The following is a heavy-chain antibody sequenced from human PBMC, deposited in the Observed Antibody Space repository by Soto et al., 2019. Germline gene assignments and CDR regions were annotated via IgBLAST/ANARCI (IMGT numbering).Heavy chain of an antibody. CDR1: GFTFTTYY. V-gene: IGHV3-74*01. CDR2: ISGDGSST. CDR3: ARGGRGGFDD. J-gene: IGHJ4*02. D-gene: IGHD3-16*01. Sequence: EVHLVESGGGLVQPGGSLRLSCAASGFTFTTYYMHWVRQAPGKGLVWVSRISGDGSSTDYADSVKGRFTPSRDNARNTLSLQMSSLRGEDTAVYYCARGGRGGFDDWGQGVLVTVSS.